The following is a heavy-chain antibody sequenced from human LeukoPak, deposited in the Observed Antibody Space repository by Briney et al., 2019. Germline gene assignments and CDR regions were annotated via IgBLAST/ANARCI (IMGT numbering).Heavy chain of an antibody. D-gene: IGHD2/OR15-2a*01. J-gene: IGHJ6*03. CDR3: AKLGRGVLYYYYMDV. Sequence: GGSLRLSCAASGFTFSSYGMHWVRQAPGKGLEWVAFIRYDGSNKYYADSVKGRFTISRDNSKNTLYLQMNSLRAEDTAVYYCAKLGRGVLYYYYMDVWGKGTTVTISS. V-gene: IGHV3-30*02. CDR1: GFTFSSYG. CDR2: IRYDGSNK.